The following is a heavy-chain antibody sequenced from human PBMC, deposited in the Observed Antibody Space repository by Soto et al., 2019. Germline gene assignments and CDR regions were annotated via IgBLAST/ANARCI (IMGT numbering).Heavy chain of an antibody. Sequence: XATLSLPCTVCLACVSSNSYHWGWIRQPPGKGLEWIGSISYTGTTYYSPSLKSRVTISAGTSKKQFSLKLDSATAADTAVYYSARLVVVAPVANVWGQGTLVTVSS. V-gene: IGHV4-39*01. J-gene: IGHJ4*02. CDR1: LACVSSNSYH. D-gene: IGHD2-15*01. CDR2: ISYTGTT. CDR3: ARLVVVAPVANV.